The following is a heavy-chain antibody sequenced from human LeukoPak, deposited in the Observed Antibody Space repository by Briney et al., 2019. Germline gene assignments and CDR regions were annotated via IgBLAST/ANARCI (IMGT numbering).Heavy chain of an antibody. CDR3: ARGYSSGYRIDY. CDR1: GYTFTSYY. J-gene: IGHJ4*02. V-gene: IGHV1-46*01. D-gene: IGHD3-22*01. Sequence: ASVKVSRKASGYTFTSYYMHWVRQAPGQGLEWMGIINPSGNSTVNAQKFQGRVTMTRDTSTSTAYMELSSLRSEDTAVYYCARGYSSGYRIDYWGQGTLVTVSS. CDR2: INPSGNST.